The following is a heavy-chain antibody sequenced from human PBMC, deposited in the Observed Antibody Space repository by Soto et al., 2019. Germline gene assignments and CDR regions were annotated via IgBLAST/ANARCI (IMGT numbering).Heavy chain of an antibody. CDR3: ASYRSSGWDQGYGMDV. J-gene: IGHJ6*02. Sequence: PSETLSLTCVVSGGSIGSSDWWSWVRQPPGKGLEWIGEIYQSGSTKYNPSLRSRVSISVDKSKNQLSLKMTSVTAADTAVYYCASYRSSGWDQGYGMDVWGQGTTVNV. CDR2: IYQSGST. D-gene: IGHD6-19*01. CDR1: GGSIGSSDW. V-gene: IGHV4-4*02.